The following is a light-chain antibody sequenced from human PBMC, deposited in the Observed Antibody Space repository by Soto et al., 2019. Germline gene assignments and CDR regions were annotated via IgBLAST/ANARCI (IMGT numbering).Light chain of an antibody. Sequence: EIVLTQSPGTLSLSPGERATLSCRASQSVSSSYLAWYQQKPGQAPRLLIYGASSRATGIPDRFSSSGSGTDFTLTISRLEPEDFAVYYCQQYGSLFGQGTRLEIK. CDR3: QQYGSL. CDR1: QSVSSSY. CDR2: GAS. J-gene: IGKJ5*01. V-gene: IGKV3-20*01.